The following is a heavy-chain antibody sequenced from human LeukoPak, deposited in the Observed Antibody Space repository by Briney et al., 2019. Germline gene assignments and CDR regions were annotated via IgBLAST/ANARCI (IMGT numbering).Heavy chain of an antibody. Sequence: GGSLRLSCVASGFSFSSYWMAWVRQAPGKGLEWVANIKYDGSHKYYVDSVKGRFTISRDNAKNSVYLQMNSLRVDDTAVYFCASSHDSSGYDWGQGTMVTVSS. V-gene: IGHV3-7*01. J-gene: IGHJ4*02. CDR2: IKYDGSHK. CDR1: GFSFSSYW. D-gene: IGHD3-22*01. CDR3: ASSHDSSGYD.